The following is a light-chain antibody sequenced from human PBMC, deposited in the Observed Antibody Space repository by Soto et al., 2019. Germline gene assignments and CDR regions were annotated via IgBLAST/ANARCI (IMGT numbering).Light chain of an antibody. CDR1: QSFRGL. J-gene: IGKJ5*01. CDR3: QQRHMWPIT. V-gene: IGKV3-11*01. Sequence: EVVLTQSPVTLSLSPGERATLSCRASQSFRGLLAWYQQQPGQAPRLLIYDAYNRATCIPPRFSGSGCGTDFTLTISSLEPEDSAVYYCQQRHMWPITFGQGTRLEIK. CDR2: DAY.